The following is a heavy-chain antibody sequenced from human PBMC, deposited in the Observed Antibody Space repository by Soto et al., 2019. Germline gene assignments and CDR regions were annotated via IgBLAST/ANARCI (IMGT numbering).Heavy chain of an antibody. D-gene: IGHD3-10*01. V-gene: IGHV4-59*01. J-gene: IGHJ6*02. CDR1: GGSISSYY. CDR2: IYYTGST. Sequence: SXTLSLTCTVSGGSISSYYWTWIRHSPGKELEWIGYIYYTGSTKYNPSLESRVTISIDTSKNQFSLNLRSVTAADTAVYYCARAPAPGTYYYGMDVWGQGTTVTVSS. CDR3: ARAPAPGTYYYGMDV.